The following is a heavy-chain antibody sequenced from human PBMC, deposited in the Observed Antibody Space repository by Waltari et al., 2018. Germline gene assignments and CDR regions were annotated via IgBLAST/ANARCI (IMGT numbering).Heavy chain of an antibody. CDR1: VCSFTSYW. D-gene: IGHD3-10*01. V-gene: IGHV5-10-1*03. J-gene: IGHJ5*02. Sequence: EVQLVQSGAEVKKPGESLRISCRGSVCSFTSYWTSWVRQLPGKGLAWMGRIDPSDSYTNYSPSFQGNVTISADKSISTAYLQWSSLKASDTAMYYCARHSGPGKVAVRFDPWGQGTLVTVSS. CDR2: IDPSDSYT. CDR3: ARHSGPGKVAVRFDP.